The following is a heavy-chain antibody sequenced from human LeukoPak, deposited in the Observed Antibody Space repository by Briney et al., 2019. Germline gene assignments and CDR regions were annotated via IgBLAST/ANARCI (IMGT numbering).Heavy chain of an antibody. D-gene: IGHD3-3*01. CDR2: INNVASHI. Sequence: PGGSLRLSCSASGFPFSISAMNWVRPAPGKGLEWVSSINNVASHIYYADSVKGRFTISRDDAKNTLYLQMNSLRAEDTAVYYCARVHMRGIFGVVIIAYFDYWGQGTLVTVSS. CDR3: ARVHMRGIFGVVIIAYFDY. CDR1: GFPFSISA. J-gene: IGHJ4*02. V-gene: IGHV3-21*06.